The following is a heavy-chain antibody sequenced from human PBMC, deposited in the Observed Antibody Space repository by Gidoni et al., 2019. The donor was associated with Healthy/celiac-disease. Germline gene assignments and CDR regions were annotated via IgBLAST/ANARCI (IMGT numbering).Heavy chain of an antibody. CDR1: GYTFTGYY. Sequence: QVQLVQSGAEVKKPGASVTVSCKASGYTFTGYYMHWVLQPPGQGLEWMGWINPNSGGTNYAQKFQGRVTMTRDTSISTAYMELSRLRSDDTAVYYCARGDQLSLRETLFDYWGQGTLVTVSS. D-gene: IGHD2-2*01. V-gene: IGHV1-2*02. CDR2: INPNSGGT. J-gene: IGHJ4*02. CDR3: ARGDQLSLRETLFDY.